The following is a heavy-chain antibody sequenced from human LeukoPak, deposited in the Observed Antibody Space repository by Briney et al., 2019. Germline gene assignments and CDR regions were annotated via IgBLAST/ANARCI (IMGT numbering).Heavy chain of an antibody. CDR3: ARHYTRPNYYDSSGYPSKPPYYYYYMDV. Sequence: SETLSLTCTFSGGSIRSYYWSWIRQPPGKGLEWIGYIYYSGSTNYNPSLKSRVTISVDTSKNQFSLKLSSVTAADTAVYYCARHYTRPNYYDSSGYPSKPPYYYYYMDVWGKGTTVTVSS. J-gene: IGHJ6*03. CDR2: IYYSGST. CDR1: GGSIRSYY. V-gene: IGHV4-59*08. D-gene: IGHD3-22*01.